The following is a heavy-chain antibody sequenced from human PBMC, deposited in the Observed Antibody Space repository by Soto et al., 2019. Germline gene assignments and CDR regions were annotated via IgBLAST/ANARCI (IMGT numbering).Heavy chain of an antibody. CDR2: ISGTGGST. CDR3: ARDRYANGWYYFVS. V-gene: IGHV3-23*01. J-gene: IGHJ4*02. Sequence: EVQLLESGGGLVQPGGSLRLSCETSGFTFTSYAMSWVRQAPGGGLEWISGISGTGGSTYYADSVKGRFTISRDNSRNTLYLHLYSVRAVNTAVYYCARDRYANGWYYFVSWGQGTLVPVSS. CDR1: GFTFTSYA. D-gene: IGHD6-19*01.